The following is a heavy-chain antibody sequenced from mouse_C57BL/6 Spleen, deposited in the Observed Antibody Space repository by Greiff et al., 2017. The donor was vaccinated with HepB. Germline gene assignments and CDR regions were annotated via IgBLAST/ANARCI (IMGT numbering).Heavy chain of an antibody. CDR3: ARFYYGSDYAMDY. CDR2: IDPSDSYT. CDR1: GYTFTSYW. Sequence: QVQLQQPGAELVKPGASVKLSCKASGYTFTSYWMQWVKQRPGKGLEWIGEIDPSDSYTNYNQKFKGKATLTVDTSSSTAYMQLSSLTSEDSAVYYCARFYYGSDYAMDYWGQGTSVTVSS. J-gene: IGHJ4*01. D-gene: IGHD1-1*01. V-gene: IGHV1-50*01.